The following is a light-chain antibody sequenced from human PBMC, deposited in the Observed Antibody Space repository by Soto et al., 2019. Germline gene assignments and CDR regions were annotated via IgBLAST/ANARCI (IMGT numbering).Light chain of an antibody. CDR1: QNINTY. V-gene: IGKV1-39*01. Sequence: DIQMTQSPYSLSAAVGDRVTIACRASQNINTYLNWYQQKPGKAPKLLIFAAASLQSGVPSRFSGGGSRTDFTLTITSLQPEDFAPYYCQQTSSAPFTFGPGTKVDIK. CDR3: QQTSSAPFT. J-gene: IGKJ3*01. CDR2: AAA.